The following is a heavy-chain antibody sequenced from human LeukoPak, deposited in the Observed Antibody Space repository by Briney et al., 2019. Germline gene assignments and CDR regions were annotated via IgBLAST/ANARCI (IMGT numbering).Heavy chain of an antibody. CDR3: ARDRRGGRTRPNYYYYMDV. J-gene: IGHJ6*03. Sequence: ASVKVSCKASGYTFTSYYMHWVRQAPGQGLEWMGIINPSGGSTSHAQKFQGRVTMTRDTSTSTVYMELSSLRSEDTAVYYCARDRRGGRTRPNYYYYMDVWGKGTTVTVSS. D-gene: IGHD3-10*01. CDR1: GYTFTSYY. CDR2: INPSGGST. V-gene: IGHV1-46*01.